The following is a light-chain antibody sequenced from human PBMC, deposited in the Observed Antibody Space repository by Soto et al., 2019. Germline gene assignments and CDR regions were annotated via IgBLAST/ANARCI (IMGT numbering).Light chain of an antibody. Sequence: EIVLTQSPDTLSLSPGERATLSCRASQSVSSDYLGWYQQKPGQAPRLLIYGASRRATGIPDRFSGSGSGTDIILTISRLEPEDFAVYSCQHYDNYPPPVTFGPGTKVDIK. CDR1: QSVSSDY. V-gene: IGKV3-20*01. CDR2: GAS. J-gene: IGKJ3*01. CDR3: QHYDNYPPPVT.